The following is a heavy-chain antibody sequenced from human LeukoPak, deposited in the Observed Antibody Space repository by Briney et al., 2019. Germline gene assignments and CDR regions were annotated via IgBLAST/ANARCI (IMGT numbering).Heavy chain of an antibody. CDR2: IRGSGGPT. D-gene: IGHD4-23*01. CDR3: AKKCGGNPGHAFDI. CDR1: GFTFSNYA. V-gene: IGHV3-23*01. Sequence: SGGSLRLSCAASGFTFSNYAMTCVRQPPGRVLEWFPVIRGSGGPTSYAVSVKGRFTISSDNSKNTLYLQINSLRAEDTAVYYCAKKCGGNPGHAFDIWGQGTMVTVSS. J-gene: IGHJ3*02.